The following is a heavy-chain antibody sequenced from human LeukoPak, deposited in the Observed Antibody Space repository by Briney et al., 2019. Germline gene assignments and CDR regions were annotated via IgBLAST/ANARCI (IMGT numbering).Heavy chain of an antibody. Sequence: VASVKVSCKASGYTFTSYAMHWVRQAPGQRLEWMGWINAGNGNTKYSQKFQGRVTITRDTSASTAYMELSSLRSEDTAVYYCASPRGGSHPFDAFDIWGQGTMVTVSS. D-gene: IGHD1-26*01. V-gene: IGHV1-3*01. CDR2: INAGNGNT. CDR3: ASPRGGSHPFDAFDI. J-gene: IGHJ3*02. CDR1: GYTFTSYA.